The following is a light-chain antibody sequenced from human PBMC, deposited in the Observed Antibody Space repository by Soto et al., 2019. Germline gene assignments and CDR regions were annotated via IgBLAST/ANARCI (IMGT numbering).Light chain of an antibody. J-gene: IGKJ5*01. CDR3: QQRNNWPPLT. Sequence: EIELTQSPATLSLSPGETATLSCRASQSVGRFLAWYQQRPGQPPRLLIYDSSNRATGVPVRFSGSGSGTDFTLTIGSLEPEDSAVYYCQQRNNWPPLTFGQGTRLEI. CDR1: QSVGRF. CDR2: DSS. V-gene: IGKV3-11*01.